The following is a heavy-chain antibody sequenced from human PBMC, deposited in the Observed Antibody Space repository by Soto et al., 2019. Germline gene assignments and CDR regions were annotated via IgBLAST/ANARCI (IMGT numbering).Heavy chain of an antibody. CDR1: GGSFSGYY. CDR2: INHSGST. D-gene: IGHD3-10*01. J-gene: IGHJ4*02. Sequence: SETLSLTCAVYGGSFSGYYWSWIRQPPGKGLEWIGEINHSGSTNYNPSLKSRVTISVDTSKNQFSLKLSSVTAADTAVYYCARGRWTALRSSGSGSYPFDYWGQGTLVTVSS. CDR3: ARGRWTALRSSGSGSYPFDY. V-gene: IGHV4-34*01.